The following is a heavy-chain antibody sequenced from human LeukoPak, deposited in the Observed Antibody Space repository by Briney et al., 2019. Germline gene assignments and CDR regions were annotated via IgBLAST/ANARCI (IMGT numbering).Heavy chain of an antibody. CDR2: IRYDGNNE. V-gene: IGHV3-30*02. Sequence: PGGSLRLSCAASGFTFSIFGMHWVRQAPGKGLEWVAFIRYDGNNEYYADSVKGRFTISRDNSKNMLFLQMNSLRAEDTAVYYCAKDASSGFEYWGQGTLVSVSS. J-gene: IGHJ4*02. CDR1: GFTFSIFG. CDR3: AKDASSGFEY. D-gene: IGHD3-22*01.